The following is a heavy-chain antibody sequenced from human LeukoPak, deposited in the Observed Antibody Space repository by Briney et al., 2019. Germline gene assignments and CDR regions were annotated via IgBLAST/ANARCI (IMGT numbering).Heavy chain of an antibody. J-gene: IGHJ4*02. D-gene: IGHD6-6*01. V-gene: IGHV4-30-4*08. CDR3: ARVRIAATDIDY. CDR2: IYYSGST. Sequence: PSETLSLTCAVSGYPISNAYYWVWIRQPPGKGLEWIGYIYYSGSTYYNPSLKSRVTISVDTSKNQFSLKLSSVTAADTAVYYCARVRIAATDIDYWGQGTLVTVSS. CDR1: GYPISNAYY.